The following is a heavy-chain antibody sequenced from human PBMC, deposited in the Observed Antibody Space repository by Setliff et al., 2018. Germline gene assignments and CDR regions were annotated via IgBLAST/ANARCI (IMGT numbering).Heavy chain of an antibody. CDR2: IYYAGST. CDR3: ARGGGYGSGGSFHNATFDY. D-gene: IGHD3-10*01. CDR1: GGSISSGDAS. J-gene: IGHJ4*02. V-gene: IGHV4-30-2*01. Sequence: NPSETLSLTCAVSGGSISSGDASWSWVRQPPGKGLEWIGYIYYAGSTYYNPSLESRVTISIDKPNKQFSLELKSLTAADTALYYCARGGGYGSGGSFHNATFDYWGQGMLVTVSS.